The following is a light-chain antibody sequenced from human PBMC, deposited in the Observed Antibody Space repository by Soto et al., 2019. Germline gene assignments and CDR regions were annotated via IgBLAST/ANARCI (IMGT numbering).Light chain of an antibody. CDR2: RDS. CDR1: NIGSKN. J-gene: IGLJ1*01. V-gene: IGLV3-9*01. Sequence: SYELTQPLSVSVALGQTARITCGGNNIGSKNVHWYQQKPGQAPVLVIYRDSNRPSGIPERFSGSKSGNTASLTVSGLQAEDEADYYCTSHAGSNNYVFGTGTKVTVL. CDR3: TSHAGSNNYV.